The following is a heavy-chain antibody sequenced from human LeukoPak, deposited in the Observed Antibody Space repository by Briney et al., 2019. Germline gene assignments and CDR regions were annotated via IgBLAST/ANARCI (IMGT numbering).Heavy chain of an antibody. CDR2: IIPIFGTA. Sequence: GASVKVSCKASGGTFSSYAISWVRQAPGQGLEWMGGIIPIFGTANYAQKFQGRVTITTDESTSTAYMELSSLRSEDTAVYYCARCGWYGPGHYPNHCYFDYWGQGTLVTVSS. V-gene: IGHV1-69*05. CDR1: GGTFSSYA. J-gene: IGHJ4*02. D-gene: IGHD6-19*01. CDR3: ARCGWYGPGHYPNHCYFDY.